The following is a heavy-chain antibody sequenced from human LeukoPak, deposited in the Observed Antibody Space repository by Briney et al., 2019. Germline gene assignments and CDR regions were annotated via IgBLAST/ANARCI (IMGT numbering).Heavy chain of an antibody. CDR1: GYTLTELS. D-gene: IGHD2-15*01. CDR2: FDPEDGET. CDR3: AKDFCSGGSCYSLNY. Sequence: ASVKVSCKVSGYTLTELSMHWVRQAPGKGLEWMGGFDPEDGETIYAQKFQGRVTMTEDTSTDTAYMELSSLRAEDTAVYYCAKDFCSGGSCYSLNYWGQGTLVTVSS. V-gene: IGHV1-24*01. J-gene: IGHJ4*02.